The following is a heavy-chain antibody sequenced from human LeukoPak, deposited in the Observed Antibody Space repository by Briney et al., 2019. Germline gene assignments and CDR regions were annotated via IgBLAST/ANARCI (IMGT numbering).Heavy chain of an antibody. D-gene: IGHD2/OR15-2a*01. Sequence: GGSLRLSCATSGFTFSSYAMSWVRQAPGKGLEWVSSISSSSYIYYADSVKGRFTISRDNAKNSLYLQMNSLRAEDTAVYYCARDNNRQLGYWGQGTLVTVSS. J-gene: IGHJ4*02. CDR3: ARDNNRQLGY. V-gene: IGHV3-21*01. CDR1: GFTFSSYA. CDR2: ISSSSYI.